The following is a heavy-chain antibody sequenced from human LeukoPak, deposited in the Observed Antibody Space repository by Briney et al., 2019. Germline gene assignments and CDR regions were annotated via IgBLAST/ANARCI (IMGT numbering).Heavy chain of an antibody. CDR1: GGSISSSSYY. D-gene: IGHD3-10*01. CDR3: ARLNKYTYGSGRPFDY. Sequence: SETLSLTCTVSGGSISSSSYYWGWIRQPPGKGLEWIGSIYYSGSTYYNPSLKSRVTISVDTSKNQFSLKLSSVTAADTAVYYCARLNKYTYGSGRPFDYWGQGTLVTVSS. CDR2: IYYSGST. J-gene: IGHJ4*02. V-gene: IGHV4-39*07.